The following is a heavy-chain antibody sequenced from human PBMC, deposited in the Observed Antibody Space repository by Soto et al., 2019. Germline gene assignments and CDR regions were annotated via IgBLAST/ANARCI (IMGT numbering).Heavy chain of an antibody. V-gene: IGHV4-4*07. Sequence: SETLSLTCTVSGGSISSYYWSWIRQPAGKGLEWIGRIYTSGSTNYNPSLKSRVTMSVDTSKNQFSLKLSSVTAADTAVYYCARGGIAAAGRGDYFDYWGQGTLVTVSS. J-gene: IGHJ4*02. CDR2: IYTSGST. CDR1: GGSISSYY. CDR3: ARGGIAAAGRGDYFDY. D-gene: IGHD6-13*01.